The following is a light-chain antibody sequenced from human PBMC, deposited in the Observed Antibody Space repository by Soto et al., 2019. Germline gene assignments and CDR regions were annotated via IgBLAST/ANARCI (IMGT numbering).Light chain of an antibody. Sequence: ENVLTQSPDTLSLSPGEGATLSCRASQSVSNNYLAWYQQKPVQSPSLLIYGASNSATGIPDRFSGSGSGTDFTLTISRLEPEDFAVYYCQQYGSSGTFGQGTKVDIK. CDR1: QSVSNNY. CDR3: QQYGSSGT. J-gene: IGKJ1*01. CDR2: GAS. V-gene: IGKV3-20*01.